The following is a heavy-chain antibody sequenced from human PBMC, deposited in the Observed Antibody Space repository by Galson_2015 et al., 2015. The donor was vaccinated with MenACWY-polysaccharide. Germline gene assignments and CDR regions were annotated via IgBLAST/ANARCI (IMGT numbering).Heavy chain of an antibody. Sequence: SLRLSCAGSGFSFSSRAMTWVRQAPGKGLEWVSDISDSGSSTSYADSVKGRFTISGDNSKNMLYLQMNSLRAEDTAVYYCATVRGYLDYWGQGTLVTVSS. D-gene: IGHD3-10*02. J-gene: IGHJ4*02. CDR1: GFSFSSRA. CDR3: ATVRGYLDY. V-gene: IGHV3-23*01. CDR2: ISDSGSST.